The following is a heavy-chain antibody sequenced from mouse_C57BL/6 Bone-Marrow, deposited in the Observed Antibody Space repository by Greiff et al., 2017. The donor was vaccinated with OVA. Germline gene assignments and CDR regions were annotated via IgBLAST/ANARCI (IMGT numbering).Heavy chain of an antibody. CDR1: GYTFTSYG. J-gene: IGHJ1*03. D-gene: IGHD1-1*01. CDR2: IYPRSGNT. CDR3: AGVRVLLLRYWYFDV. V-gene: IGHV1-81*01. Sequence: QVQLQQSGAELARPGASVKLSCKASGYTFTSYGISWVKQRTGQGLEWIGEIYPRSGNTYYTEQFKGKATLTADKSSSTAYMELRSLTSEDSAVYFCAGVRVLLLRYWYFDVWGTGTTVTVSS.